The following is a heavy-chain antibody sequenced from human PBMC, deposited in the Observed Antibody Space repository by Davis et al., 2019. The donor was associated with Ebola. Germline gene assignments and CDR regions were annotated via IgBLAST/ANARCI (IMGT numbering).Heavy chain of an antibody. V-gene: IGHV3-33*01. D-gene: IGHD3-10*01. CDR3: ARDRPEDVLLWVGELSFPLGY. CDR2: IWYDGSNK. CDR1: GFTFSSYG. Sequence: SCAASGFTFSSYGMHWVRQAPGKGLEWVAVIWYDGSNKYYADSVKGRFTISRDNARNSLYLQMNSLRDEDTAVYYCARDRPEDVLLWVGELSFPLGYWGQGTLVTVSS. J-gene: IGHJ4*02.